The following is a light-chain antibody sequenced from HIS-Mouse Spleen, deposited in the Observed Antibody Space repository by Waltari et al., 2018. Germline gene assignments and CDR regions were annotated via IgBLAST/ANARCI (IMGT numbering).Light chain of an antibody. V-gene: IGLV3-10*01. J-gene: IGLJ2*01. CDR1: ALPKKY. CDR3: YSTDSSGNHRV. CDR2: EDS. Sequence: SYELTQPPSVSVSPGQTARITCSGYALPKKYAYWYQQKSGQAPVLVISEDSKRPSGIPEGFSGSSSGTMATLTISGAQVEDEADYYCYSTDSSGNHRVFGGGTKLTVL.